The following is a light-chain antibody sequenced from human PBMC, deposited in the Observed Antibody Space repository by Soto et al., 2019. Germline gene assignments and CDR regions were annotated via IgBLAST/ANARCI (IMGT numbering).Light chain of an antibody. J-gene: IGKJ2*01. Sequence: ESVLTQSPGTLSLSPGERATLSCRASQSFSSTYLAWYQQQPGQAPRLLIYGASSRATGIPDRFSGSGSGADFTLTISRLEPEDFAVYFCQQYGSSPPYTFGQGTKVDIK. CDR3: QQYGSSPPYT. CDR2: GAS. V-gene: IGKV3-20*01. CDR1: QSFSSTY.